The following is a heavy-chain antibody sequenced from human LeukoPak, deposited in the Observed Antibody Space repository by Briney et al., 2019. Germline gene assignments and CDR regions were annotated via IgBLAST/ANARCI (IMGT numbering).Heavy chain of an antibody. CDR2: IYSGGST. J-gene: IGHJ5*02. V-gene: IGHV3-66*01. D-gene: IGHD1-26*01. CDR3: ARATHIVGGYNWFDP. Sequence: GGSLRLSCAASGFTVSSNYMSWVRQAPGKGLEWVSVIYSGGSTYYADSVKGRFTISRDNSKNTLYLQMNSLRAEDTAVYYCARATHIVGGYNWFDPWGQGTLVTVSS. CDR1: GFTVSSNY.